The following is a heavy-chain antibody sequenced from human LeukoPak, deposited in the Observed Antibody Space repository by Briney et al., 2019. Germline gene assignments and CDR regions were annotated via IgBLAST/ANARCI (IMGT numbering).Heavy chain of an antibody. V-gene: IGHV3-23*01. CDR3: VRDWYGIDY. CDR1: GITFSKVW. CDR2: ISGSGGST. J-gene: IGHJ4*02. D-gene: IGHD6-13*01. Sequence: AGGSLRLSCAASGITFSKVWMSWVRQAPGKGLEWVSSISGSGGSTYLADSVKGRITISRDNSRNTLYLQMNSLRAEDTAVYYCVRDWYGIDYWGQGTLVTVSS.